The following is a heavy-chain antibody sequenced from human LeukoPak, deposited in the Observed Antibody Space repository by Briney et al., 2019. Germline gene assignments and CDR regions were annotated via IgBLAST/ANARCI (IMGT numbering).Heavy chain of an antibody. CDR3: AAGVWGSIDY. CDR2: ISSSGSTI. D-gene: IGHD3-16*01. V-gene: IGHV3-48*03. CDR1: GFTFSSYE. Sequence: GGALRLSCAASGFTFSSYEMNWVRQAPGKGLEWVSYISSSGSTIYYADSVKGRFNISRDNAKNSLYLQMNSLRAEDTAVYYCAAGVWGSIDYWGQGTLVTVSS. J-gene: IGHJ4*02.